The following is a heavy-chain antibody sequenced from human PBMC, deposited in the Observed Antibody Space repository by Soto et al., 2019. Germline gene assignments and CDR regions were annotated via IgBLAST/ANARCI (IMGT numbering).Heavy chain of an antibody. J-gene: IGHJ6*02. CDR1: GFTFGSYA. D-gene: IGHD4-17*01. Sequence: QVQLVESGGGVVQPGSSLSLSCAASGFTFGSYAMHWVRQAPGKGLEWVAVISYDGGNKYYVDSVKGRFTISRDNSKNTLYVQMHSLSTEDTAVYYCERDLYDYDAYAPGFDYGMDVWGEGTTVTVSS. CDR2: ISYDGGNK. V-gene: IGHV3-30-3*01. CDR3: ERDLYDYDAYAPGFDYGMDV.